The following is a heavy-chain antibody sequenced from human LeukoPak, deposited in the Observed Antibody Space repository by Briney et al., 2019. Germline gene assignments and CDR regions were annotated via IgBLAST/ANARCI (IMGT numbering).Heavy chain of an antibody. CDR2: ISGSGGST. CDR3: AKDYLDIVVVPAALDAFDI. D-gene: IGHD2-2*03. V-gene: IGHV3-23*01. CDR1: GIIFSSHA. Sequence: GGSLRLSCAASGIIFSSHAISWVRQAPGKGLEWVSVISGSGGSTYYADSVKGRFTISRDNSKNTLYLQMNSLRAEDTAVYYCAKDYLDIVVVPAALDAFDIWGQGTMVTVSS. J-gene: IGHJ3*02.